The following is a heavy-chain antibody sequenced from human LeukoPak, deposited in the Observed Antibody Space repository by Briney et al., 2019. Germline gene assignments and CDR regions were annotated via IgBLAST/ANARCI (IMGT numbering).Heavy chain of an antibody. D-gene: IGHD2-2*02. J-gene: IGHJ1*01. CDR2: ITGSGGHT. CDR3: ATIPLKGSEYFPH. CDR1: GFTFSTYG. V-gene: IGHV3-23*01. Sequence: GGSLRLSCAASGFTFSTYGMGWVRQAPGKGLEWVSVITGSGGHTVYADSVKGRFTISRDNSNNTLYLQMNSLRAEDTAIYYCATIPLKGSEYFPHWGQGTLVTVSS.